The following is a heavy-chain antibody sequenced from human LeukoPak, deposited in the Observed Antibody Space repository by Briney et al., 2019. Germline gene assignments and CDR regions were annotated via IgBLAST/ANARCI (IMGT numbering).Heavy chain of an antibody. CDR2: IYYSGST. Sequence: SETLSLTCTVSGGSISSSSYYWGWIRQPPGKGLEWIGSIYYSGSTYYNPSLKSRVTISVDTSKNQFSLKLSSVTAADTAVYYCARLPMRVSGYSTPTATVWGQGTLVTVSS. J-gene: IGHJ4*02. CDR1: GGSISSSSYY. V-gene: IGHV4-39*01. CDR3: ARLPMRVSGYSTPTATV. D-gene: IGHD6-13*01.